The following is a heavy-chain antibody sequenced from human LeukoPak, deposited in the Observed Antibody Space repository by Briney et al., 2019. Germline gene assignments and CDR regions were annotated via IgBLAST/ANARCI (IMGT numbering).Heavy chain of an antibody. D-gene: IGHD1-26*01. CDR1: GFTFSSYG. CDR2: ISAGGGST. V-gene: IGHV3-23*01. Sequence: GGSLRLSCAASGFTFSSYGMSWVRQAPGKGLEWVAAISAGGGSTYYADSVKGRFTISRDNSKNTLYLQMNSLRAEDTAVYYCAKLPRSGSYSGFDYWGQGTLVTVSS. CDR3: AKLPRSGSYSGFDY. J-gene: IGHJ4*02.